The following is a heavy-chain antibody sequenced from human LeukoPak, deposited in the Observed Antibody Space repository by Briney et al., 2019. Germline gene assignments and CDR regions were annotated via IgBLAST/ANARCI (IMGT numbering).Heavy chain of an antibody. CDR2: IYPGDSDT. D-gene: IGHD6-19*01. J-gene: IGHJ4*02. CDR1: GYSFTSYW. CDR3: ARHVGSIAVADYYFDY. Sequence: GESLKISCKGSGYSFTSYWIGWVRQMPGKGLEWMGIIYPGDSDTRYSPSFQGQVTISADKSISTAYLQWSSLKASDTAMYYCARHVGSIAVADYYFDYWGQGTLVTVSS. V-gene: IGHV5-51*01.